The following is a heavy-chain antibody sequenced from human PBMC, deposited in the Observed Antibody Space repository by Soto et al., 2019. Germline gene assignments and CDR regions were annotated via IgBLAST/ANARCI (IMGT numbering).Heavy chain of an antibody. J-gene: IGHJ6*02. CDR2: INPNSGGT. Sequence: ASVKVSCKASRYTFTGYYMHWVRQAPGQGLEWMGWINPNSGGTNYAQKFQGWVTMTRDTSISTAYMELSRLRSDDTAVYYCARDMGYSGYGMDVWGQGTTVTVSS. V-gene: IGHV1-2*04. CDR1: RYTFTGYY. CDR3: ARDMGYSGYGMDV. D-gene: IGHD5-12*01.